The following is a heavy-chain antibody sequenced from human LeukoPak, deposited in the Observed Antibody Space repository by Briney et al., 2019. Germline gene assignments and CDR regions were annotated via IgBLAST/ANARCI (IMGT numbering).Heavy chain of an antibody. CDR3: ARARNYDLDAFDI. Sequence: PSETLSLTCAVYGGSFSGYYWSWIRQPPGKGLEWIGEINHSGSTNYNPSLKSRVTISVDTSKNQFSLKLSSVTAADTAVYYCARARNYDLDAFDIWGQGTMVTVSS. CDR1: GGSFSGYY. CDR2: INHSGST. D-gene: IGHD3-22*01. V-gene: IGHV4-34*01. J-gene: IGHJ3*02.